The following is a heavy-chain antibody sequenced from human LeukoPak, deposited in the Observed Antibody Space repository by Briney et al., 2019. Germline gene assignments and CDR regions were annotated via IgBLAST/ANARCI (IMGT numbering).Heavy chain of an antibody. J-gene: IGHJ5*02. CDR1: GGTFSTYA. Sequence: GASVKVSCKASGGTFSTYAITWVRQAPGQGLEWMGGIIPIFGTTNYAQKFQGRVTITADESTSTAYMELSSLRSEDTAVYYCARAAAGLVGWFDPWGQGTLVTVSS. D-gene: IGHD6-13*01. CDR3: ARAAAGLVGWFDP. V-gene: IGHV1-69*13. CDR2: IIPIFGTT.